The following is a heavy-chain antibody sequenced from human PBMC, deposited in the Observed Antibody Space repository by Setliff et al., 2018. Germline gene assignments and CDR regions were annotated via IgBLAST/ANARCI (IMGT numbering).Heavy chain of an antibody. CDR1: GFTFSNAW. CDR3: MSTPSGTYSTYYYYNMDV. J-gene: IGHJ6*03. D-gene: IGHD3-10*01. Sequence: GGSLRLSCAASGFTFSNAWMRWVRQAPGKGLEWVGQIKRKTDGETTDYAAPVKGRFIISRDDSKRTLYLQMNSLKNEDTALYYCMSTPSGTYSTYYYYNMDVWGKGTQVTVSS. V-gene: IGHV3-15*01. CDR2: IKRKTDGETT.